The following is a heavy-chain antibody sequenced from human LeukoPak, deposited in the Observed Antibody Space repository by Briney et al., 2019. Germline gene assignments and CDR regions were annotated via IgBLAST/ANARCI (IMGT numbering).Heavy chain of an antibody. V-gene: IGHV4-34*01. D-gene: IGHD3-22*01. CDR3: ARDQSWLPGY. CDR2: INHSGST. CDR1: SGSFSGYY. J-gene: IGHJ4*02. Sequence: SETLSLTCAVYSGSFSGYYWSWIREPPGKGLEWIGEINHSGSTNYNPSLKSRVTISVDTSKNQFSLKLNSVTAADTAVYYCARDQSWLPGYWGQGTLVTVSS.